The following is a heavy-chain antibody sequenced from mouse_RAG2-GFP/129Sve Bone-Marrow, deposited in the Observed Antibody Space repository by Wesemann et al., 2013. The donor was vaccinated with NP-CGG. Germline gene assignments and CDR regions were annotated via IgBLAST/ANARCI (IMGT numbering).Heavy chain of an antibody. J-gene: IGHJ3*01. Sequence: VQLQQSGAELVRPGASVKLSCKASGYTFTDYEMHWVKQTPVHGLEWIGAIDPETGGTAYNQKFKGKATLTADKSSSTAYMELRSLTSEDSAVYYCTRRSYDGYYWFAYWGQGTLVTVSA. CDR1: GYTFTDYE. CDR3: TRRSYDGYYWFAY. CDR2: IDPETGGT. D-gene: IGHD2-3*01. V-gene: IGHV1-15*01.